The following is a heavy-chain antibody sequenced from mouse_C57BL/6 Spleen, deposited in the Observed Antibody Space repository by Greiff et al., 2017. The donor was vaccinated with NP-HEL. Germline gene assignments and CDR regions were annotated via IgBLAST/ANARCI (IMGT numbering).Heavy chain of an antibody. J-gene: IGHJ2*01. CDR3: ARGDSSGGFDY. CDR2: INPSSGYP. V-gene: IGHV1-7*01. Sequence: QVQLQQSGAELAKPGASVKLSCKASGYTFTGYWMHWVKQRPGQGLEWIGYINPSSGYPKYNQKLKGKATLTVDNSSSTAYMQLSSLTSEDSAVYYCARGDSSGGFDYWGQGTTLTVSS. D-gene: IGHD1-1*01. CDR1: GYTFTGYW.